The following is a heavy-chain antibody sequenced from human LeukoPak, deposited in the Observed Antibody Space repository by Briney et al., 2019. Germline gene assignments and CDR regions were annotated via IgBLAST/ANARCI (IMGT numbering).Heavy chain of an antibody. J-gene: IGHJ4*02. Sequence: SETLSLTCAVYGGSFSGYYWSWIRQPPGKGLEWIGEINHSGSTNYNPSLKSRVTISVDRSKNQFSLKLSSVTAADTAVYYCARDDSSPFDYWGQGTLVTVSS. CDR2: INHSGST. D-gene: IGHD6-13*01. CDR1: GGSFSGYY. V-gene: IGHV4-34*01. CDR3: ARDDSSPFDY.